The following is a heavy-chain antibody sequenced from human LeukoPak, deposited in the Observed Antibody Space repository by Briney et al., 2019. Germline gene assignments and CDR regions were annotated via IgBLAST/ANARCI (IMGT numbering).Heavy chain of an antibody. J-gene: IGHJ4*02. CDR3: ARDYDSSGYYYEGFDY. Sequence: GGSLRLSCVASGFTFSSYYMHWVRQAPGKGPVWVSGINTDGSSTTYADSVKGRFTISRDNAKNTVYLQMNSRRADDTAVYYCARDYDSSGYYYEGFDYWGQGTLVTVSS. V-gene: IGHV3-74*01. D-gene: IGHD3-22*01. CDR1: GFTFSSYY. CDR2: INTDGSST.